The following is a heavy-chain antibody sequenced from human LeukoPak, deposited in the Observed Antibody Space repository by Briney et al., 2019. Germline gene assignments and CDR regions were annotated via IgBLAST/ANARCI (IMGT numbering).Heavy chain of an antibody. CDR2: ISSSSSYI. J-gene: IGHJ6*02. Sequence: KPGGSLRLSCAASGFTFSSYSMNWVRQAPGKGLEWVSSISSSSSYIYYADSVKGRFTISRDDVKNSLYLEMNFLRAEDTAVYYCAREMSESYGMDVWGQGTTVTVSS. D-gene: IGHD3-10*01. V-gene: IGHV3-21*01. CDR1: GFTFSSYS. CDR3: AREMSESYGMDV.